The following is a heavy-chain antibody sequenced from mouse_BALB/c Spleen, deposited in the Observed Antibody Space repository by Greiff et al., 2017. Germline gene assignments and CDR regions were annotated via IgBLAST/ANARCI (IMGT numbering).Heavy chain of an antibody. CDR2: IWAGGST. CDR3: ASPYYRYDGRYAMDD. J-gene: IGHJ4*01. CDR1: GFSLTSYG. Sequence: VQLHQSGPGLVAPSQSLSITCTVSGFSLTSYGVHWVRQPPGTGLEWLGVIWAGGSTNYNSALMSRLSISKDNSKSQVFLKMNSLQTDDTAMYYCASPYYRYDGRYAMDDWGQGTSVTVSS. D-gene: IGHD2-14*01. V-gene: IGHV2-9*02.